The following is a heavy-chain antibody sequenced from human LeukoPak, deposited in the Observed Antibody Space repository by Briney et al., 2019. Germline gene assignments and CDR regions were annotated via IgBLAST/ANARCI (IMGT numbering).Heavy chain of an antibody. V-gene: IGHV3-23*01. CDR2: IHYSGGST. J-gene: IGHJ4*02. CDR3: AKSRRIVVVAAATYFDS. CDR1: GFTFSNYA. D-gene: IGHD2-15*01. Sequence: ETGGSLRLSCAASGFTFSNYALSWVRPAPRKGLEWVSGIHYSGGSTYYADSVKGRFTISKDNSKNTLYLQMNSLRAEDTAAYYCAKSRRIVVVAAATYFDSWGQGTLVTVSS.